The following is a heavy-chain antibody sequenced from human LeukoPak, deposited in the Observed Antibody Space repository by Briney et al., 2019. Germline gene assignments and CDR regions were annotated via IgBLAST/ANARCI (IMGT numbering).Heavy chain of an antibody. Sequence: GASVKVSCKASGYTFTSYDINWVRQATGQGLEWMGWMNPNSGNTGYAQKFQGRVTMTRNTSISTAYMELSSLRSEDTAVYYCARGIRVVVVPAATSIAYYFDYWGQGTLVTVSS. CDR3: ARGIRVVVVPAATSIAYYFDY. D-gene: IGHD2-2*01. J-gene: IGHJ4*02. V-gene: IGHV1-8*01. CDR2: MNPNSGNT. CDR1: GYTFTSYD.